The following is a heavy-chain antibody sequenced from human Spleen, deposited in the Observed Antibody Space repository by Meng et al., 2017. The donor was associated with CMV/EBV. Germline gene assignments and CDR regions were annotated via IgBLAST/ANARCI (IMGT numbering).Heavy chain of an antibody. J-gene: IGHJ4*02. CDR2: ISSSSSYI. D-gene: IGHD1-1*01. Sequence: GESLKISCVVSGFTFNSYSMTWVRQAPGKGLEWVSSISSSSSYIYHADSVKGRFTISRDNAKNSLYLQMNSLRAEDTAVYCCARRETGTTSYFDYWGQGTLVTVSS. CDR3: ARRETGTTSYFDY. V-gene: IGHV3-21*01. CDR1: GFTFNSYS.